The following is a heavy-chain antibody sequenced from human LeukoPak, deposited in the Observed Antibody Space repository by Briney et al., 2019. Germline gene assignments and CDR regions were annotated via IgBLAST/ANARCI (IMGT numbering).Heavy chain of an antibody. J-gene: IGHJ4*02. D-gene: IGHD5-12*01. CDR2: IIPIFGTA. CDR1: GGTFSSYA. V-gene: IGHV1-69*01. Sequence: AASVKVSCKASGGTFSSYAISWVRQAPGQGLEWMGGIIPIFGTANYAQKFQGRVTITADESTSTAYMELSSLRSDDTAVYYCARETYSGYIYWGQGTLVTVSS. CDR3: ARETYSGYIY.